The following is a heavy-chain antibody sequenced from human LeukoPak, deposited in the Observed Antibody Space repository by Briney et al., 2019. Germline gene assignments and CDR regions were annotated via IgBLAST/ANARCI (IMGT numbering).Heavy chain of an antibody. J-gene: IGHJ4*02. CDR2: ISAYNSNT. CDR1: VYTSTSYG. D-gene: IGHD5-18*01. V-gene: IGHV1-18*01. Sequence: GASVKGSCKASVYTSTSYGISWVRHAPGQGLEWRGCISAYNSNTTYAQKLQGRVTMTTDPSTSTAYMELRSLRSDDTAVYYCASGGYSYGRATFVHWGQGALVTVSS. CDR3: ASGGYSYGRATFVH.